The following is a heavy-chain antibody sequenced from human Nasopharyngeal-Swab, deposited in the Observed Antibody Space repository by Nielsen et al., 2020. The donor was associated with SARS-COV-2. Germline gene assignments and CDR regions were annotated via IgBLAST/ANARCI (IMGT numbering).Heavy chain of an antibody. D-gene: IGHD6-13*01. Sequence: GGSLRLSCAASGFTFSSYAMHWVRQAPGKGLEWVAFMSYDGSNKYYADSVKGRFTISRDNSNNTLYLQMSSPRPEDTAVYFCARARPRLSRSIAAAGLDTFDIWGQGTMVTVSS. J-gene: IGHJ3*02. CDR1: GFTFSSYA. V-gene: IGHV3-30-3*01. CDR2: MSYDGSNK. CDR3: ARARPRLSRSIAAAGLDTFDI.